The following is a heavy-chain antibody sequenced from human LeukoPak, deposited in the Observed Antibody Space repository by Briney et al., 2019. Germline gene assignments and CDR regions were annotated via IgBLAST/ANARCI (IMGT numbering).Heavy chain of an antibody. CDR3: AKEALEWELPGNNWFDP. V-gene: IGHV3-23*01. CDR2: ISGSGDST. CDR1: GFTFSSYA. J-gene: IGHJ5*02. D-gene: IGHD1-26*01. Sequence: GGSLRLSCAASGFTFSSYAMSWVRQAPGKGLEWVSAISGSGDSTNYADSVKGRFTISRDNSKNTLYLQTNSLRAEDTAVYYCAKEALEWELPGNNWFDPWGQGTLVTVSS.